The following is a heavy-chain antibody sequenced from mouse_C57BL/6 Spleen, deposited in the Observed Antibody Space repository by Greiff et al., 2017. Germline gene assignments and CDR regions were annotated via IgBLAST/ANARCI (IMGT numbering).Heavy chain of an antibody. CDR3: ARGDDGYSAWFAY. CDR2: INPGSGGT. CDR1: GYAFNNYL. Sequence: QVQLQQSGAELVRPGPSVKVSCKASGYAFNNYLIEWVKQRPGQGLEWIGVINPGSGGTNYNEKFKGKATLTADKSYSTAYMQLSSLTSEDFAVYFCARGDDGYSAWFAYWGQGTLVTVSA. V-gene: IGHV1-54*01. D-gene: IGHD2-3*01. J-gene: IGHJ3*01.